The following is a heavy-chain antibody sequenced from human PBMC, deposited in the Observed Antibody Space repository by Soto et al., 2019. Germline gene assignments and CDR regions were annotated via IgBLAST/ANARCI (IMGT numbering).Heavy chain of an antibody. CDR2: INPNSGGT. CDR1: GYTFIGYY. J-gene: IGHJ6*02. Sequence: ASVKVSCKASGYTFIGYYIHWVRQAPGQGLEWMGWINPNSGGTNYAQRFQGWVTMTRDRSISTACMELSRLKSDDTAVYYCARVGGGLASLGYYGMDVWGQGTTVTVSS. D-gene: IGHD3-10*01. CDR3: ARVGGGLASLGYYGMDV. V-gene: IGHV1-2*04.